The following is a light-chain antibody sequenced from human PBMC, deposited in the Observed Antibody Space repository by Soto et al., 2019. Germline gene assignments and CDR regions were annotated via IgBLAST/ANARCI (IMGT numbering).Light chain of an antibody. CDR3: MQALQTPPT. CDR1: QSLLHSNGYNY. J-gene: IGKJ1*01. Sequence: DIVMTQSPLSLPVTPGEPASISCRSSQSLLHSNGYNYLDWYLQKPVQSPQLLIYLGSNRSSGVPDRFSGSGSGTDFTLKISRVEAEDFGVYYCMQALQTPPTFGQGTKVEIK. CDR2: LGS. V-gene: IGKV2-28*01.